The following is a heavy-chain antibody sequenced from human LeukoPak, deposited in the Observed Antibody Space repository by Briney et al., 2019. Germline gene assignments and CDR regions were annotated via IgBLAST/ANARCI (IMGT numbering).Heavy chain of an antibody. CDR3: ARDRADIAVVTAIVGYYYGMDV. CDR1: GFTFSSYG. CDR2: IWYDGSNK. D-gene: IGHD2-21*02. Sequence: GGSLRLSCAASGFTFSSYGMHWVRQAPGKGLEWVAVIWYDGSNKYYADSVKGRFTISRDNSKNTLYLQMNSLRAEDTAVYYCARDRADIAVVTAIVGYYYGMDVWGQGTTVTVSS. J-gene: IGHJ6*02. V-gene: IGHV3-33*01.